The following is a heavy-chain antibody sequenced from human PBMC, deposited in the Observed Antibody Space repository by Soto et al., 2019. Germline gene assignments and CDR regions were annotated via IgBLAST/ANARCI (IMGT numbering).Heavy chain of an antibody. D-gene: IGHD3-22*01. CDR3: ARVGGDSSGYYFDS. V-gene: IGHV4-30-4*01. J-gene: IGHJ4*02. CDR1: GGSISSGDYY. Sequence: SETLSLTCTVSGGSISSGDYYWSWIRQPPGKGLEWIGYISYSSGNTYYNPSLRSRVTISVDTSKNQLSLKLRSVTAADTAVYYCARVGGDSSGYYFDSWGQGTLVTVPS. CDR2: ISYSSGNT.